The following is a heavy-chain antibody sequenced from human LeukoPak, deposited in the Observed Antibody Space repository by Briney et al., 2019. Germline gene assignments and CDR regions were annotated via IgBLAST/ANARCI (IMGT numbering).Heavy chain of an antibody. CDR3: TRVHYSGSGLSSYFDY. CDR2: IYPSGSA. J-gene: IGHJ4*02. V-gene: IGHV4-4*07. CDR1: GDSISSYY. D-gene: IGHD3-10*01. Sequence: SETLSLTCDVSGDSISSYYWSWIRQPAGKGLEWLGRIYPSGSANYNPSLKSRGTISVDTSKNQFSLNLRTVTSADTAVYYCTRVHYSGSGLSSYFDYWGQGTLVTVSS.